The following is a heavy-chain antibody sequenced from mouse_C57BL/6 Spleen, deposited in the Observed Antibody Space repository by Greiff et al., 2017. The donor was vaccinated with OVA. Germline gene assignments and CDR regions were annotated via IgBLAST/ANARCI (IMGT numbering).Heavy chain of an antibody. CDR3: ARSYYGSSDYFDY. J-gene: IGHJ2*01. Sequence: QVQLQQPGAELVMPGASVKLSCKASGYTFTSYWMHWVKQRPGQGLEWIGEIDPSDSYTNYNQKFTGKSTLTVDKSSSTAYMQLSSLTSEDSAVYYCARSYYGSSDYFDYWGQGTTLTVSS. CDR2: IDPSDSYT. V-gene: IGHV1-69*01. CDR1: GYTFTSYW. D-gene: IGHD1-1*01.